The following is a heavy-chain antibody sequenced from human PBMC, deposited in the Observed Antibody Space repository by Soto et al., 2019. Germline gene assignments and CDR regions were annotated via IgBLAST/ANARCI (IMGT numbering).Heavy chain of an antibody. D-gene: IGHD3-16*01. CDR2: IRSKSDSYAT. CDR3: TRRDLWYFDY. Sequence: GGSLRLSCAASGFTFSGSALHWVRQASGKGLEWVARIRSKSDSYATAYAASVKGRFTISRDDSKNTAYLQMNSLKTEDTAVYYCTRRDLWYFDYWGQGTLVTVSS. CDR1: GFTFSGSA. V-gene: IGHV3-73*01. J-gene: IGHJ4*02.